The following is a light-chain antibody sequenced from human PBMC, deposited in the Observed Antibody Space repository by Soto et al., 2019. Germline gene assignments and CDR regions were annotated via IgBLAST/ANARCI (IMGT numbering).Light chain of an antibody. Sequence: DMPVTQSPSTLSASVGDTVTITCRASQSISSWLAWYQQKSGKAPKLLIHDGSTLQSGVPSRFSGSGSGTDFTLTISVMQPDDFATYYCQHYSSYSPTFGPGTTVAIK. V-gene: IGKV1-5*01. CDR3: QHYSSYSPT. CDR2: DGS. J-gene: IGKJ3*01. CDR1: QSISSW.